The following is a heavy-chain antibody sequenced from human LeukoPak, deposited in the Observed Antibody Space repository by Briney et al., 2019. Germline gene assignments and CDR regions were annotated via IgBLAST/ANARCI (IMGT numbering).Heavy chain of an antibody. J-gene: IGHJ4*02. Sequence: PSETLSLTCAVYGGSFSGYYWSWIRQPPGKGLEWIGEINHSGSTNYNPSLKSRVTILVDTSKNQFSLKLSSVTAADTAVYYCARRSGYTFFDYWGQGTLVTVSS. CDR1: GGSFSGYY. CDR3: ARRSGYTFFDY. D-gene: IGHD3-3*01. CDR2: INHSGST. V-gene: IGHV4-34*01.